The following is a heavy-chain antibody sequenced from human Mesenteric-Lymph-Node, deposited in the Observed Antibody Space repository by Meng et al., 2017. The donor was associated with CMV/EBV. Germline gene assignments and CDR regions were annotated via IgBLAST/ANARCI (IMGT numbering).Heavy chain of an antibody. CDR1: GGTVSSYA. V-gene: IGHV1-69*10. D-gene: IGHD6-19*01. Sequence: QVQLMQSGSEVKTPGSSVKGSCKASGGTVSSYAISWVRQAPGQGLEWMGGSIPILGIANYAQKFQGRVTLTRDTSISTAYMELSSLRSEDTAVYYCARGPSYSSGFPDCWGQGTLVTVSS. CDR2: SIPILGIA. CDR3: ARGPSYSSGFPDC. J-gene: IGHJ4*02.